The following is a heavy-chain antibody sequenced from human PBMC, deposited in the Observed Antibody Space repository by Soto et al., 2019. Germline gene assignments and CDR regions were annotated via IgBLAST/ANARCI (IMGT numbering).Heavy chain of an antibody. CDR3: ARGRGITMIVEGWFDP. V-gene: IGHV4-31*03. Sequence: QVQLQESGPGLVKPSQTLSLTCTVSGGSISSGGYYWSWIRQHPGKGLEWIGYIYYSGSTYYIPSLKSRVTISVDTSKNQFSLKLSSVTASDTAVYHCARGRGITMIVEGWFDPWGQGTLVTVSS. D-gene: IGHD3-22*01. CDR2: IYYSGST. CDR1: GGSISSGGYY. J-gene: IGHJ5*02.